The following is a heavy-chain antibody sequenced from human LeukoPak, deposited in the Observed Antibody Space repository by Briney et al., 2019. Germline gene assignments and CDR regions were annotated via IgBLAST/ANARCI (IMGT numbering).Heavy chain of an antibody. Sequence: SQTLSLTXTVSGGSISSGSYYWSWIRQPAGKGLEWIGRIYTSGSTNYNPSLKSRVTISVDTSKNQFSLKLSSVTAADTAVYYCARDPIQHAFDIWGQGTMVTVSS. J-gene: IGHJ3*02. CDR3: ARDPIQHAFDI. CDR2: IYTSGST. D-gene: IGHD1-1*01. V-gene: IGHV4-61*02. CDR1: GGSISSGSYY.